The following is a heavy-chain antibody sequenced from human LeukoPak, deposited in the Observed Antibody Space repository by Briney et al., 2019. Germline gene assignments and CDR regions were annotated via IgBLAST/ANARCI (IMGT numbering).Heavy chain of an antibody. Sequence: GGSLRLSCAASGFTFSSYWMHWVRQAPGKGLVWVSRINTEGTSTSYADSVKGRFTISRDNAKNTLYLQMNSLRADDTAVYYCARERIGYCSRTSCYLERYYYYMDVWGKGTTVTVSS. D-gene: IGHD2-2*01. CDR3: ARERIGYCSRTSCYLERYYYYMDV. V-gene: IGHV3-74*01. CDR2: INTEGTST. J-gene: IGHJ6*03. CDR1: GFTFSSYW.